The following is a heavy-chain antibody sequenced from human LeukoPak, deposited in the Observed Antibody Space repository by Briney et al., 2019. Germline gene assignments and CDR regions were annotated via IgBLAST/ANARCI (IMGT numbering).Heavy chain of an antibody. CDR2: INPNSGVT. CDR3: ARGRASSDNDQENLNDN. J-gene: IGHJ4*02. D-gene: IGHD5-12*01. CDR1: GYTFTGHY. V-gene: IGHV1-2*02. Sequence: ASVKVSCKASGYTFTGHYMHWVRQAPGQGLEWMAWINPNSGVTKYAQKFQGRVTMTRDTSISTAYMDLSSLTSDDTAIYYCARGRASSDNDQENLNDNWGQGTLVTVSS.